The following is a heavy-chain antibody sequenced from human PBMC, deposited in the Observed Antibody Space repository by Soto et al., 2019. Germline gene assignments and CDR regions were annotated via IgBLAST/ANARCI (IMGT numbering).Heavy chain of an antibody. V-gene: IGHV4-59*01. D-gene: IGHD6-19*01. CDR3: ARSRYTSGWWTPPFDY. J-gene: IGHJ4*02. Sequence: SETLSLTCAVSGGSISSYYWSLIRQPPGKGLEWIGYIYYSGSTNYNPSLKSRVTISVDTSKNQFSLKLTSATAADTAVYYCARSRYTSGWWTPPFDYWGQGTLVTVSS. CDR2: IYYSGST. CDR1: GGSISSYY.